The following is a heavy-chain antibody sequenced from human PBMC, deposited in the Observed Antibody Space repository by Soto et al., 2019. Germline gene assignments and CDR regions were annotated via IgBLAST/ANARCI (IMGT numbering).Heavy chain of an antibody. V-gene: IGHV1-69*01. D-gene: IGHD1-1*01. CDR3: ARPRTTGTTKGYDY. CDR1: GGTFSSYP. J-gene: IGHJ4*02. Sequence: QVPLVQSGAEVKKPGSSVKVSCKASGGTFSSYPLSWVRQAPGQGLEWMGGIIPIFGIVNSAQKFQGRVSITADESTSTAYMELSSLRSEDTAVYYCARPRTTGTTKGYDYWGQGTLVTVSS. CDR2: IIPIFGIV.